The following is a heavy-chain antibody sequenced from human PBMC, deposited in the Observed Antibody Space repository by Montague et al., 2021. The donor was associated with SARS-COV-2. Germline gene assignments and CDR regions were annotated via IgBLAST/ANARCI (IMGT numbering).Heavy chain of an antibody. CDR2: IYYTGNT. CDR1: GGSITNNIDY. V-gene: IGHV4-39*02. D-gene: IGHD3-22*01. Sequence: SETLSLTCTVSGGSITNNIDYWAWIRQPPGKGLEWIGSIYYTGNTYYNPSLKSRVTISVVTSKNHFTLKLSSVIAAETAVYYCARLKRYFDSSGSPSALDFWGQGTKVTVSS. J-gene: IGHJ3*01. CDR3: ARLKRYFDSSGSPSALDF.